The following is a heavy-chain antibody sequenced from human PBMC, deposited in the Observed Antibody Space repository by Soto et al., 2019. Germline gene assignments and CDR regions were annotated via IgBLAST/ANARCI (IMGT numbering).Heavy chain of an antibody. V-gene: IGHV4-39*01. Sequence: QLQLQESGPGLVKPSETLSLTCTVSGGSISSSSYYWGWIRQPPGKGLEWIGSIYYSGSTYYNPSLKSRVTISVDTSKNQFSLKLSSVTAADTAVYYCARRGLQYQLLSLSTNWFDPWGQGTLVTVSS. CDR1: GGSISSSSYY. CDR2: IYYSGST. CDR3: ARRGLQYQLLSLSTNWFDP. D-gene: IGHD2-2*01. J-gene: IGHJ5*02.